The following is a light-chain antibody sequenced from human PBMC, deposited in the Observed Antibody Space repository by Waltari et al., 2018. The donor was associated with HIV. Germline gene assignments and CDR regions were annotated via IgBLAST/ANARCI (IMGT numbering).Light chain of an antibody. J-gene: IGLJ2*01. CDR1: FGLVYTNYY. V-gene: IGLV8-61*01. CDR3: VLYMGSGISV. Sequence: QTVGTQEPSFSVSIGGTVTLPCGLTFGLVYTNYYPSWYQQTPVQAPRTLIYSTNTRSSGVPDRFSGSILGNRAALTITGAQADDESDYYCVLYMGSGISVFGGGTKLTVL. CDR2: STN.